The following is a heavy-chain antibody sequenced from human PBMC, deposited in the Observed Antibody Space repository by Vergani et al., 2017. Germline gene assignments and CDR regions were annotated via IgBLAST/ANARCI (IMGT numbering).Heavy chain of an antibody. Sequence: QGQLVESGGGIVQPGRSLTLSCVASRSTFKTYGMHWVRQAPGKGLEWVGLIYYDGSNAYYADSVKGRFTISRDNSKNTLYLQMSSLRAEDTAVYYCAKGSNAIVVVVAAFDYWGQGTLVTVSS. J-gene: IGHJ4*02. CDR2: IYYDGSNA. D-gene: IGHD2-15*01. CDR1: RSTFKTYG. V-gene: IGHV3-33*06. CDR3: AKGSNAIVVVVAAFDY.